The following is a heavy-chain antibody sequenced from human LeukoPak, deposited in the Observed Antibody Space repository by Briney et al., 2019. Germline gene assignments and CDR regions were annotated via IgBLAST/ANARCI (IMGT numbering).Heavy chain of an antibody. Sequence: KPSETLSLTCTVSGGSISSYYWSWIWQPPGKGLEWIGYIYYSGSTNYNPSLKSRVTISVDTSKNQFSLKLSSVTAADTAVYYCARSHSVWTSFDYWGQGTLVTASS. V-gene: IGHV4-59*01. J-gene: IGHJ4*02. CDR3: ARSHSVWTSFDY. CDR1: GGSISSYY. D-gene: IGHD3/OR15-3a*01. CDR2: IYYSGST.